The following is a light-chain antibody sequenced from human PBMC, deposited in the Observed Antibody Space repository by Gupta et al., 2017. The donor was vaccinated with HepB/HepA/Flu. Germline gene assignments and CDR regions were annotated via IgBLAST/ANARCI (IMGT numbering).Light chain of an antibody. J-gene: IGKJ4*01. CDR2: DAS. CDR1: QSVSSY. CDR3: QQRFNWPPLT. Sequence: EIVLTQSQATLSLPPAERATLSCRASQSVSSYLAGYQQKPGQAPRLLIYDASNRATGIPARFSGSGSGTDFTLTISSLEPEDFAVYYCQQRFNWPPLTFGGGTKVEIK. V-gene: IGKV3-11*01.